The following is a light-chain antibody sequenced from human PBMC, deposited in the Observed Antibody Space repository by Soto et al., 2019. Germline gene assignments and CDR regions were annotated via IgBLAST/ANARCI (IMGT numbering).Light chain of an antibody. CDR1: SSDVGGYNY. V-gene: IGLV2-8*01. Sequence: LTQPPSAFGSPGQSVASSCTGTSSDVGGYNYVSWYQQRPGKVPKVIIYEVTKRPSGVPDRFSGSKSGNTASLTVSGLQAEDEADYFCSSYASNNTILVFGTGTKVTVL. J-gene: IGLJ1*01. CDR3: SSYASNNTILV. CDR2: EVT.